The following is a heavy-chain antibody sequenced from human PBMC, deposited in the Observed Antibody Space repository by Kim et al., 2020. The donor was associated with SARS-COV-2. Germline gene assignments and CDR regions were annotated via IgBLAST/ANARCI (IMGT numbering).Heavy chain of an antibody. CDR1: GGSISSSNC. D-gene: IGHD3-9*01. CDR2: MCHSGST. CDR3: ARAISRTVDY. J-gene: IGHJ4*02. V-gene: IGHV4-4*02. Sequence: SETLSLTCAVSGGSISSSNCWSWVRQPPGKGLEWIGEMCHSGSTNYNPSLKSRVTISADKSKNQFSLKLTSVTAADTAVYYCARAISRTVDYWGQGILVTVSS.